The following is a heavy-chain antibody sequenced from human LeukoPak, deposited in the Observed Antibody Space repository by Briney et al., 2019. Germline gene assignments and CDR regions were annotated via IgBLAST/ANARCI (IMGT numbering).Heavy chain of an antibody. Sequence: GGSLRLSCAAHEFGFSSSTMSWVRQAAGKGLEGVAKMKEDGSDEEYVDAVKGRFTISRDNAKNSLYLQMNSLRPEDTAVYFCVVGGAGGGYFPNWGQGSLVIVSS. J-gene: IGHJ1*01. V-gene: IGHV3-7*01. CDR3: VVGGAGGGYFPN. CDR2: MKEDGSDE. D-gene: IGHD3-16*01. CDR1: EFGFSSST.